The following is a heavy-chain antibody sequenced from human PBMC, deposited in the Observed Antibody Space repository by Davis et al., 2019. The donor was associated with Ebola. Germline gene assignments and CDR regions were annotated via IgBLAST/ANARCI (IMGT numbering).Heavy chain of an antibody. D-gene: IGHD6-19*01. V-gene: IGHV1-69*04. J-gene: IGHJ5*02. Sequence: SVKVSCKASGGTFSSYAINWVRQAPGQGLECMGRIIPILGIANYAQKFQGRVTITANKSTSTAYMELSSLRSEDTAVYYCAREEDSIAVAGTSPNWFDPWGQGTLVTVSS. CDR3: AREEDSIAVAGTSPNWFDP. CDR1: GGTFSSYA. CDR2: IIPILGIA.